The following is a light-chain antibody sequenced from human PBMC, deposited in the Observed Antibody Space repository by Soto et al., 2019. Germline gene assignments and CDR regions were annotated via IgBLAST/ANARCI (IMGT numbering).Light chain of an antibody. V-gene: IGKV1-5*01. CDR2: DAS. CDR3: QQYNSYSVT. CDR1: QSISSW. Sequence: DIQMTQSPSTLSASVGDRVTITCRASQSISSWLAWYQQKPGKAPKLLIYDASSLESGVPSRFSGSGSGTEFTITISSLQPDDFATYYCQQYNSYSVTFGGGTKVEIK. J-gene: IGKJ4*01.